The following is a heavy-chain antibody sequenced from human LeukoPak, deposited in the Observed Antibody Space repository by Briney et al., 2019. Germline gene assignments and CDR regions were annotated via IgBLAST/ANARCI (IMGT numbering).Heavy chain of an antibody. V-gene: IGHV4-38-2*01. CDR1: GYSISSGYY. CDR2: IYHSGST. CDR3: ARGSYDSGSYYAPFDY. D-gene: IGHD3-10*01. J-gene: IGHJ4*02. Sequence: SETLSLTCAVSGYSISSGYYWGWIRQPPGKGLEWIGSIYHSGSTYYNPSLKSRVTISVDTSKNQFSLKLSSVTAADTAVYYCARGSYDSGSYYAPFDYWGQGTLVTVSS.